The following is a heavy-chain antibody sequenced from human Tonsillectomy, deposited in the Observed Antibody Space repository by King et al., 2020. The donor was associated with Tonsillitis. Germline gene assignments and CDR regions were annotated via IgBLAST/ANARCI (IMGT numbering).Heavy chain of an antibody. V-gene: IGHV4-34*01. CDR3: ATPTTYQSPDCSSSSCPNWFDP. J-gene: IGHJ5*02. D-gene: IGHD2-2*01. CDR1: GGSFSGYS. CDR2: INHSGST. Sequence: QVQLQQWGAGLLKPSETLSLTCAVYGGSFSGYSWSWIRQPPGKGLEWIGEINHSGSTNYNPSLKSRVTMLVDTSKKQFSLKLSSVTAADTAVYYCATPTTYQSPDCSSSSCPNWFDPWGQGTLVTVSS.